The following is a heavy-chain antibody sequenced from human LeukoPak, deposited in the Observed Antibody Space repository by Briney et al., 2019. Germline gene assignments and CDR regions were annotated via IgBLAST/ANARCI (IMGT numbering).Heavy chain of an antibody. CDR3: AREGGYCSGGSCYSLFYFDN. D-gene: IGHD2-15*01. CDR2: TRFDGSNE. V-gene: IGHV3-33*01. Sequence: PGKSLRLSCAASGFSFSNYAMHWVRQAPGKGLEWVALTRFDGSNEYSADSVQGRFNIPRDTSKNTLYLEMNSLRAEDTAVYYCAREGGYCSGGSCYSLFYFDNWGQGTLVTVSS. CDR1: GFSFSNYA. J-gene: IGHJ4*02.